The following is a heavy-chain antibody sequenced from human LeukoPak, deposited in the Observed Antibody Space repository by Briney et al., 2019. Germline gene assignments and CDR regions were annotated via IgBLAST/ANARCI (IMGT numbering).Heavy chain of an antibody. D-gene: IGHD2-2*01. CDR2: IYYSGNT. V-gene: IGHV4-39*07. CDR3: ARDHRACSSTSCFASDAFDI. CDR1: GSSISSSSYY. Sequence: PSETLSLTCTVSGSSISSSSYYWARIRQPPGKGLEWIGSIYYSGNTYYKSSLKSRVTIAVDTSKNQFSLKLSSVTAADTAVYYCARDHRACSSTSCFASDAFDIWGQGTMVTVSS. J-gene: IGHJ3*02.